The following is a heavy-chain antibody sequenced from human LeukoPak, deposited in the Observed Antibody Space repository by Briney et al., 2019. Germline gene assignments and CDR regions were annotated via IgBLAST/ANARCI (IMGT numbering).Heavy chain of an antibody. J-gene: IGHJ3*02. V-gene: IGHV3-21*01. CDR1: GFTFSTYY. Sequence: GGSLRLSCAASGFTFSTYYMNWVRQAPGKGLEWVSSISSSSSSIYYADSVKGRFTISRDNARNSLYLQMNSLRAEDTAVYYCARVPPWDLAHAFDIWGQGTMVTVSS. CDR3: ARVPPWDLAHAFDI. CDR2: ISSSSSSI. D-gene: IGHD1-26*01.